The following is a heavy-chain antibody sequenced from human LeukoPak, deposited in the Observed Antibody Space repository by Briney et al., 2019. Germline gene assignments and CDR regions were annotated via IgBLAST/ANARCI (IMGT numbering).Heavy chain of an antibody. Sequence: GGSLRLSCAASGFTFSTYGMHWVRQAPGKGLEWVAFIRYDGGNKYYADSVKGRFTISRDNSKSTLYLQMNSLRAEDTAVYYCARYHCSSTSCYSEVSFDYWGQGTLVTVSS. CDR1: GFTFSTYG. CDR3: ARYHCSSTSCYSEVSFDY. J-gene: IGHJ4*02. D-gene: IGHD2-2*01. V-gene: IGHV3-30*02. CDR2: IRYDGGNK.